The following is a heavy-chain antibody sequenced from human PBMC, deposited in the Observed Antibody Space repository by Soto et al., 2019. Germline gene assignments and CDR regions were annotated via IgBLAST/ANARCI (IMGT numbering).Heavy chain of an antibody. V-gene: IGHV3-30*18. D-gene: IGHD3-3*01. CDR1: GFTFSSYG. J-gene: IGHJ6*02. CDR2: ISYDGSNK. CDR3: AKAASDYDFWSGDLPARADQPGDYYYGMDV. Sequence: PGGSLRLSCAASGFTFSSYGMHWVRQAPGKGLEWVAVISYDGSNKYYADSVKGRFTISRDNSKNTLYLQMNSLRAEDTAVYYCAKAASDYDFWSGDLPARADQPGDYYYGMDVWGQGTTVTVSS.